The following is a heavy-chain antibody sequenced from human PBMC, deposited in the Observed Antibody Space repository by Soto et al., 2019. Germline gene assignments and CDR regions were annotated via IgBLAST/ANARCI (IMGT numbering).Heavy chain of an antibody. V-gene: IGHV4-30-2*01. J-gene: IGHJ6*02. CDR1: GDSIPSVGDS. Sequence: PSETLSLTCAVSGDSIPSVGDSWSWIRQPPWKALEWIGYIYHTGTTYYTAALKSRVTISLDRSKNRISLSLNSVTAADTAVYYCAATVFGEYSHYALDVWGQGTTVNVSS. CDR2: IYHTGTT. D-gene: IGHD3-3*01. CDR3: AATVFGEYSHYALDV.